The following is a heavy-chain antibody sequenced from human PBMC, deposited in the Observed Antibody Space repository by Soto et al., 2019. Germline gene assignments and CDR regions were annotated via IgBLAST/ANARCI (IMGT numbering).Heavy chain of an antibody. Sequence: QVHLVQSGAEVKKPGASVKVSCKCSGYTFTSYGITWVRQAPGQGLEWMGWISAHNGNTDYAQKLQRRVTVTRDTSTSTAYMELRSLRSDDMAVYYCARGRYGDYWGQGALVTVSS. CDR3: ARGRYGDY. V-gene: IGHV1-18*03. J-gene: IGHJ4*02. D-gene: IGHD1-1*01. CDR1: GYTFTSYG. CDR2: ISAHNGNT.